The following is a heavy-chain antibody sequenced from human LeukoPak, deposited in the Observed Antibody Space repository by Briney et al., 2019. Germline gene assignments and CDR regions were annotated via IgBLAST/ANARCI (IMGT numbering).Heavy chain of an antibody. D-gene: IGHD2-2*01. V-gene: IGHV1-18*01. J-gene: IGHJ1*01. CDR2: ISAYNGNI. Sequence: ASVKVSCKASGYTFTSYGISWVRQAPGQGLEWMGWISAYNGNIKNAQKLQGRVTMTTDTSTSTAYMELRSLRSDDTAVYYCARDGYQPLDVTYFQHWGQGTLVTVSS. CDR1: GYTFTSYG. CDR3: ARDGYQPLDVTYFQH.